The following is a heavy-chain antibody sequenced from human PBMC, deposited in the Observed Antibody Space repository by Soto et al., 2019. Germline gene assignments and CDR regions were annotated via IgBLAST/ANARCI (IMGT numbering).Heavy chain of an antibody. CDR3: ARDAPTSSGSYYYYYYGMDV. D-gene: IGHD3-10*01. V-gene: IGHV3-30-3*01. J-gene: IGHJ6*02. CDR1: GFTFSSYA. Sequence: GGSLRLSCAASGFTFSSYAMHWVRQAPGKGLEWVAVISYDGSNKYYADSVKGRLTISRDNSKNTLYLQMNSLRAEDTAVYYCARDAPTSSGSYYYYYYGMDVWGQGTTVTVSS. CDR2: ISYDGSNK.